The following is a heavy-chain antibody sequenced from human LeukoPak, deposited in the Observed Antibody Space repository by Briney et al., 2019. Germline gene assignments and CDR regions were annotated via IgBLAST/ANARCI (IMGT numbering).Heavy chain of an antibody. CDR1: GFTFSSYA. V-gene: IGHV3-23*01. CDR3: AKEREVVRGALGYFDY. D-gene: IGHD3-10*01. Sequence: GGSLRLTCAASGFTFSSYAMSWVRQAPGKGLEWVSAISGSGGSTYYADSVKGRFTISRDNSKNTLYLQMNSLRAEDTAVYYCAKEREVVRGALGYFDYWGQGTLVTVSS. CDR2: ISGSGGST. J-gene: IGHJ4*02.